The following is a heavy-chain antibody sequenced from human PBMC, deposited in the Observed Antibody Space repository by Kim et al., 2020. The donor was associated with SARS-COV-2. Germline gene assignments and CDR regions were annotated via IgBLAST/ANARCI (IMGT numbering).Heavy chain of an antibody. J-gene: IGHJ5*02. CDR1: GGSISSYY. V-gene: IGHV4-4*07. Sequence: SETLSLTCTVSGGSISSYYWSWIRQPAGKGLEWIGHIYTSGSTNYNPSLKSRVTMSVDTSKNQFSLKLSSVTAADTAVYYCARASRYCSGGSCYAFDPWGQGTLVTVSS. CDR2: IYTSGST. CDR3: ARASRYCSGGSCYAFDP. D-gene: IGHD2-15*01.